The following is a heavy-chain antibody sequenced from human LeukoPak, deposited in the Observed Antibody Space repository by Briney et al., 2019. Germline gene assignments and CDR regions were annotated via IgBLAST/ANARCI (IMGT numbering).Heavy chain of an antibody. CDR3: ASADFWSGYYDAFDI. Sequence: GSLRLSCVVSGFTFSSYAMSWVRQPPGKGLEWIGEINHSGSTNYNPSLKSRVTISVDTSKNQFSLKLSSVTAADTAVYYCASADFWSGYYDAFDIWGQGTMVTVSS. CDR1: GFTFSSYA. D-gene: IGHD3-3*01. V-gene: IGHV4-34*01. J-gene: IGHJ3*02. CDR2: INHSGST.